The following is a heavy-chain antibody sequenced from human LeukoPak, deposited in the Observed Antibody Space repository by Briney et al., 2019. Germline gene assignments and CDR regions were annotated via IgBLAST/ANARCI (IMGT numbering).Heavy chain of an antibody. CDR1: GFTVSSNY. D-gene: IGHD5-18*01. Sequence: GGSLTLSWAASGFTVSSNYMSWVRQAPGKGLEWVSFIYSGGTTYYTDSVKGRFTISRDNSKNTLYLQMDSLRAEDTAVYYCAGIQLWSPFDYWGPGTLVTVSS. J-gene: IGHJ4*02. V-gene: IGHV3-66*01. CDR3: AGIQLWSPFDY. CDR2: IYSGGTT.